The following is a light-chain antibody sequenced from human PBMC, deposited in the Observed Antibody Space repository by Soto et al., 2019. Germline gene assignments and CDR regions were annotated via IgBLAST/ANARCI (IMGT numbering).Light chain of an antibody. V-gene: IGLV1-40*01. J-gene: IGLJ1*01. CDR1: SSNIGARYA. CDR3: QSYDTSLRRYV. CDR2: GNN. Sequence: QSVLTQPPSVSGAPGQRVTISCTGSSSNIGARYAVQWYQQLPGTAPKLLIYGNNSRPSGVPDRFSGSKSGTSASLAITGFQAEGEAGYYCQSYDTSLRRYVFLGGTKVTVL.